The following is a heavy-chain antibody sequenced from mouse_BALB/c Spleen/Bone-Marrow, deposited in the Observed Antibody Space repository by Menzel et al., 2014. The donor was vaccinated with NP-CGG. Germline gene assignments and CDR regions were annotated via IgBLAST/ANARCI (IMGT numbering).Heavy chain of an antibody. CDR2: ISYSGST. D-gene: IGHD2-4*01. CDR1: GYSIXSDYA. CDR3: ARSEGDYDSAMDY. Sequence: EVHLVESGPGLVKPSQSLSLTCTVTGYSIXSDYAWNWIRQFPGNKLEWMGYISYSGSTSYNPSLKSRISITRDTSKNQFCLQLNSVTTEDTATYYCARSEGDYDSAMDYWGQGTSVTVSS. V-gene: IGHV3-2*02. J-gene: IGHJ4*01.